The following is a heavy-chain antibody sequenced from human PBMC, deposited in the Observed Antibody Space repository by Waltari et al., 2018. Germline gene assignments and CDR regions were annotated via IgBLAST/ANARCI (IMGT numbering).Heavy chain of an antibody. V-gene: IGHV4-61*02. J-gene: IGHJ3*02. D-gene: IGHD1-1*01. CDR2: IYTSGST. CDR3: ARGTTAFDI. CDR1: GGSISSGSYY. Sequence: QVQLQESGPGLVKPSQTLSLTCTVSGGSISSGSYYWSWIRQPAGKGLEWIGRIYTSGSTNYNPSLKSRVTISVDTSKNQFSLKLSSVTAADTAMYYCARGTTAFDIWGQGTMVTVSS.